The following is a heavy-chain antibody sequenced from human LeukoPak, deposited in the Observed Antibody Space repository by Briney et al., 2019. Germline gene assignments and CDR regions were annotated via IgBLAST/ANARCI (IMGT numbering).Heavy chain of an antibody. CDR2: INSDGSSI. Sequence: PGGPLRLSCAASGFTFSSHWMHWVRQAPGKGLVWVSRINSDGSSISYADSVKGRFTISRDNAKNTLYLQMNSLRGEDTAAYYCARGLPFWSGSMPSQFDYWGQGTLVTVSS. V-gene: IGHV3-74*01. CDR1: GFTFSSHW. CDR3: ARGLPFWSGSMPSQFDY. J-gene: IGHJ4*02. D-gene: IGHD3-3*01.